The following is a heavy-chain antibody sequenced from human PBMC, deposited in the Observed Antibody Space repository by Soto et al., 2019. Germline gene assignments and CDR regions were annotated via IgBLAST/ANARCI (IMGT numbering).Heavy chain of an antibody. J-gene: IGHJ4*02. D-gene: IGHD1-26*01. Sequence: GASVKVSCKASGGTFSSYAISWVRQAPGQGLEWMGGIIPTFGTANYAQKFQGRVTITADESTSTAYMELSSLRSEDTAVYYCAIHSGSYYPFDYWGQGTLVTVSS. CDR3: AIHSGSYYPFDY. CDR2: IIPTFGTA. CDR1: GGTFSSYA. V-gene: IGHV1-69*13.